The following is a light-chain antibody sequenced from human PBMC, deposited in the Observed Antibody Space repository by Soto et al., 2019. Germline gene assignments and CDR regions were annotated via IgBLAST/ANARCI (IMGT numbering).Light chain of an antibody. CDR2: EVS. J-gene: IGLJ1*01. CDR3: SSYSRSSFYV. V-gene: IGLV2-14*01. CDR1: SSDVGGYIY. Sequence: QSVLTQPASVSGSPGQSITISCTGTSSDVGGYIYVSWYQQHPGKAPKLMIYEVSNRPSGVSNRFSGSKSGNTASLTISGLQAEDEADYYCSSYSRSSFYVFGTGTKVTVL.